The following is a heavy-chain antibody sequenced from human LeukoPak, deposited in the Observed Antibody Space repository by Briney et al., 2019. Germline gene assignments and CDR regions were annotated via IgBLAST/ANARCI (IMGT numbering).Heavy chain of an antibody. J-gene: IGHJ4*02. V-gene: IGHV1-2*02. CDR1: GYTFIDYY. CDR2: ISPKSGAT. D-gene: IGHD3-22*01. Sequence: ASVKVSCKTSGYTFIDYYMHWVRQAPGQGHEWMGWISPKSGATDYAQKFQGSVTMTWDTSMTTAYMQLSSLRSDDTAVYFCARGEHYYDSSGREFEYWGQGTLVTVSS. CDR3: ARGEHYYDSSGREFEY.